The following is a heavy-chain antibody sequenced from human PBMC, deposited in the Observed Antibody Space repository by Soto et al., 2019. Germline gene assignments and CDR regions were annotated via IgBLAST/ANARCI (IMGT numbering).Heavy chain of an antibody. CDR2: ISAYNGNT. CDR3: ARLRITIFGVAENDDY. D-gene: IGHD3-3*01. CDR1: GYTFTSYG. Sequence: GASVKVSCKASGYTFTSYGISWVRQAPGQGLEWMGWISAYNGNTNYAQKLQGRVTMTTDTSTSTAYMELRSLRSDDTAVYYCARLRITIFGVAENDDYWGQGTLVTVSS. J-gene: IGHJ4*02. V-gene: IGHV1-18*01.